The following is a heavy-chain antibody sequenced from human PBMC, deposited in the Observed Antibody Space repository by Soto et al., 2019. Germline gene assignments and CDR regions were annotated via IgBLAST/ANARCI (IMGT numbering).Heavy chain of an antibody. J-gene: IGHJ4*02. CDR3: ARMVGATLVDF. Sequence: QVHLQESGPGLVRPSGTLSLTCAVSGASISGTTSYNWWTWVRQPPGQGLEWIGEIYHSGSTNYNPSLKGRVTMSVDKSTNQFSLKLTSVTAADTAVYYCARMVGATLVDFWGQGTLVTVSS. V-gene: IGHV4-4*02. D-gene: IGHD1-26*01. CDR2: IYHSGST. CDR1: GASISGTTSYNW.